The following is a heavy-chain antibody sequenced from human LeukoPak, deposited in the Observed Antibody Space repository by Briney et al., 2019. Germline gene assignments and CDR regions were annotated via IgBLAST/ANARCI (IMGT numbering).Heavy chain of an antibody. D-gene: IGHD5-18*01. CDR1: GGSISSGGYY. V-gene: IGHV4-31*03. CDR2: IYYSGST. CDR3: ATSLWLPYYFDY. Sequence: SETLSLTCTVSGGSISSGGYYWSWIRQHPGKGLEWIGYIYYSGSTYYNPSLKSRVTISVDTSKNQFSLKLSSVTAADTAVYYCATSLWLPYYFDYWGQGTLVTVSS. J-gene: IGHJ4*02.